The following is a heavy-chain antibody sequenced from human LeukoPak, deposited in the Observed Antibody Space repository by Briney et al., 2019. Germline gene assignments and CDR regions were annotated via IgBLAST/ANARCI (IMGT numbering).Heavy chain of an antibody. D-gene: IGHD6-19*01. J-gene: IGHJ4*02. CDR1: GFTFSSYA. CDR2: ISGSGGST. V-gene: IGHV3-23*01. CDR3: AKDQVAGTGLFDY. Sequence: GGSLRLSCASSGFTFSSYAMSLVRQAPGKGLEWVSAISGSGGSTYYADSVKGRFTISRDNSKNTLYLQMNSLRAEDTAVYYCAKDQVAGTGLFDYWGQGTLVTVSS.